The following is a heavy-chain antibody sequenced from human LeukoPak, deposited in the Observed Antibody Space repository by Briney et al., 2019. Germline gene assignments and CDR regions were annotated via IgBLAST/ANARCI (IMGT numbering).Heavy chain of an antibody. CDR1: GFTFDDYA. D-gene: IGHD2-15*01. J-gene: IGHJ6*03. CDR3: AKAPSGSGLHMDV. CDR2: ISWNSGSI. Sequence: GGSLRLSCAASGFTFDDYAMHWVRQAPGKGLEWVSGISWNSGSIGYADSVKGRFTISRDNAKNSLYLQMNSLRAEDTALYYCAKAPSGSGLHMDVWGKGTTVTVSS. V-gene: IGHV3-9*01.